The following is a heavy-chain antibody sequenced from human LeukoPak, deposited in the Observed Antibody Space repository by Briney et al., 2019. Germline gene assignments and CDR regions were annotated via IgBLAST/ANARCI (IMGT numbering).Heavy chain of an antibody. CDR1: GETFTCYY. CDR2: INPNSGGT. CDR3: ARDSDGSGSYYLNRFDP. V-gene: IGHV1-2*02. D-gene: IGHD3-10*01. Sequence: ASVKVSCRASGETFTCYYMHWVRQAPGQGLEWMGWINPNSGGTNYAQKFQGRVTMTRDTSISTAYMELSRLRSDDTAVYYCARDSDGSGSYYLNRFDPWGQGTLVTVSS. J-gene: IGHJ5*02.